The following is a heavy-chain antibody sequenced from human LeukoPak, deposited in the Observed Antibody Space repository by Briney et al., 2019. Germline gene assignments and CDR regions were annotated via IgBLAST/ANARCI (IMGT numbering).Heavy chain of an antibody. V-gene: IGHV3-33*01. CDR2: IWYDGRNK. J-gene: IGHJ4*02. D-gene: IGHD3-10*01. CDR3: ARESMVRGVYFDY. CDR1: GFTFSSYG. Sequence: SLPLSCAASGFTFSSYGMHWVRQAPGKGLEWVAVIWYDGRNKYYADSVKGRFTISRDNSKNTLYLQMNSLRAEDTAVYYCARESMVRGVYFDYWGQGTLFSASS.